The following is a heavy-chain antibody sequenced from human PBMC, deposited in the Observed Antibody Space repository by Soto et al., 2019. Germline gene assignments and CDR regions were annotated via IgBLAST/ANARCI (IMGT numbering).Heavy chain of an antibody. CDR3: ARGRIAGAATDFYYYGMDV. J-gene: IGHJ6*02. CDR1: GGTFSTYV. V-gene: IGHV1-69*12. D-gene: IGHD1-26*01. CDR2: IIPVFATT. Sequence: QVQLVQSGAEVKKPGSSVKVSCKASGGTFSTYVISWVRKAPGQGLEWMGGIIPVFATTNYAQKFQGRVTITADESTRTGYMELHSLRSEDTAVYYCARGRIAGAATDFYYYGMDVWGQGTSVTVSS.